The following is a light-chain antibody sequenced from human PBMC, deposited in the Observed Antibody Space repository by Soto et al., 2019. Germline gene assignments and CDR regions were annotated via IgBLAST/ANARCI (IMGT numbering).Light chain of an antibody. CDR1: SSDVGAYNY. CDR3: SSYTSSSTRV. CDR2: EVS. V-gene: IGLV2-14*01. J-gene: IGLJ1*01. Sequence: QSALTQPASVSGSPGQSITISCTGTSSDVGAYNYVSWYQQHPGKAPKLMIYEVSNRPSGPSNRFSGSKSGNTASLIISGLQAEDEADYYCSSYTSSSTRVFGTGTKLTVL.